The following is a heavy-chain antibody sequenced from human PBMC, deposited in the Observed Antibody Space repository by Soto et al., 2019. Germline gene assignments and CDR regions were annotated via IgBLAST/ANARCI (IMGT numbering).Heavy chain of an antibody. D-gene: IGHD1-20*01. CDR2: IWYDGSNK. CDR3: ARGGVVSFLGFIGYNWNDQGWFDL. J-gene: IGHJ5*02. Sequence: QVQLVESGGGVVQPGRSLRLSCAASGFTFSSYGMHWVRQAPGKGLEWVAVIWYDGSNKYYADSVKGRFTISRDNSNNTLYLQMNSLRAEDTAVYYCARGGVVSFLGFIGYNWNDQGWFDLWGQGTLVTVSS. V-gene: IGHV3-33*01. CDR1: GFTFSSYG.